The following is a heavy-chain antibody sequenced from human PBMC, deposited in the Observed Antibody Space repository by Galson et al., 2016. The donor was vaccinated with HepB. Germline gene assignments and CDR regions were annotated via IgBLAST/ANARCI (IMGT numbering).Heavy chain of an antibody. D-gene: IGHD3-10*01. CDR2: IYWDDDK. CDR1: GFSLNTRGVG. CDR3: AHIGDLPWFGEFSGVFHWFGP. Sequence: PALVKPTQTLTLTCTFSGFSLNTRGVGVGWIRQPPGKALEWLALIYWDDDKRYNPSLKSRLTITKDTSKNQVVLTMTNMDPVDTATYYCAHIGDLPWFGEFSGVFHWFGPWGQGTLVTVSS. J-gene: IGHJ5*02. V-gene: IGHV2-5*02.